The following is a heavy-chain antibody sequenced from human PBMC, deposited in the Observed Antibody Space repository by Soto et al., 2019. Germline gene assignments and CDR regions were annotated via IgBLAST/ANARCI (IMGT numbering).Heavy chain of an antibody. J-gene: IGHJ6*02. V-gene: IGHV2-26*01. CDR3: VRMNADSYQFYYAMDV. CDR2: IFSDAER. D-gene: IGHD2-2*01. CDR1: GFSLTTGRMG. Sequence: QVTLKESGPVLVKPTETLTLTCTVSGFSLTTGRMGVSWIHQPPGKALEWLAHIFSDAERSYSTSMQSRLTISKDTSGSQVVLSMTNVDPVDTGTYYCVRMNADSYQFYYAMDVWGHGTTVTVSS.